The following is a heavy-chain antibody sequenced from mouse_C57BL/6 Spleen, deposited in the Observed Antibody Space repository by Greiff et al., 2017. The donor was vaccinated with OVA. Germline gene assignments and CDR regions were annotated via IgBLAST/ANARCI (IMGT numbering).Heavy chain of an antibody. CDR2: INPYNGGT. J-gene: IGHJ2*01. CDR1: GYTSTDYY. D-gene: IGHD2-4*01. Sequence: EVKLMESGPVLVKPGASVKMSCKASGYTSTDYYMNWVKQSHGKSLEWIGVINPYNGGTSYNQKFKGKATLTVDKSSSTAYMELNSLTSEDSAVYYCARKDDFDGDFDYWGQGTTLTVSS. CDR3: ARKDDFDGDFDY. V-gene: IGHV1-19*01.